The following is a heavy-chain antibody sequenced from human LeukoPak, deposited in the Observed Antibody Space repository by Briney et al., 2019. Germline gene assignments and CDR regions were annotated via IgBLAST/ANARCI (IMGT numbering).Heavy chain of an antibody. V-gene: IGHV4-39*01. Sequence: SGTLSLTCAVSGGSISGYWWSWVRQPPGKGLEWIGSIHYSGSTYNNPSLKSRVTMSVDTSNNQFSLKLSSVTAADTAVYYCARQRRAVAVADTWGQGTLVTVSS. D-gene: IGHD6-19*01. CDR2: IHYSGST. CDR1: GGSISGYW. CDR3: ARQRRAVAVADT. J-gene: IGHJ5*02.